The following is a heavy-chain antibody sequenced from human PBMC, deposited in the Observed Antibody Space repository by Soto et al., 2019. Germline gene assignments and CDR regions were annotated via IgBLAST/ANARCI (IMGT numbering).Heavy chain of an antibody. CDR3: AKPLGLLRRAMAQGSDY. CDR1: GFTFSSYG. J-gene: IGHJ4*02. D-gene: IGHD5-18*01. V-gene: IGHV3-30*18. CDR2: VSYDEITK. Sequence: PGGSLRLSCAASGFTFSSYGMNWVRQAPGKGLEWVVVVSYDEITKYYADSVKGRFTISRDNSKNTVYLQMNSLRPEDTAVYYCAKPLGLLRRAMAQGSDYWGQGTLVTVSS.